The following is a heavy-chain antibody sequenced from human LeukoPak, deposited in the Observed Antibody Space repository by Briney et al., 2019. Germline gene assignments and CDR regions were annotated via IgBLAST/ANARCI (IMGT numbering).Heavy chain of an antibody. J-gene: IGHJ4*02. D-gene: IGHD3/OR15-3a*01. CDR1: GYIFTGYY. CDR2: INPNSGGT. Sequence: ASVKVSCKASGYIFTGYYMHWVRQAPGQGLEWMGWINPNSGGTNYAEKFQGRVTMTRDTSISTAYMELRSLRSDDTAVYYCARSDWTRLFDYWGQGTLVTVSS. CDR3: ARSDWTRLFDY. V-gene: IGHV1-2*02.